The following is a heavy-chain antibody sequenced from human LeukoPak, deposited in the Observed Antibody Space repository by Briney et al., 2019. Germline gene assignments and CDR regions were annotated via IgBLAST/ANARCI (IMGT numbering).Heavy chain of an antibody. J-gene: IGHJ6*03. V-gene: IGHV4-34*01. CDR1: GGSFSGYY. D-gene: IGHD3-3*01. Sequence: SESLSLTCAVYGGSFSGYYWSWIRQPPGKGLEWSGEIIHSGSTNYNPSLKSRVTISVDTSKNQFSLKLISVTAADTAVYYCARGLRFLEWLSRGYMDVWGKGTTVTV. CDR2: IIHSGST. CDR3: ARGLRFLEWLSRGYMDV.